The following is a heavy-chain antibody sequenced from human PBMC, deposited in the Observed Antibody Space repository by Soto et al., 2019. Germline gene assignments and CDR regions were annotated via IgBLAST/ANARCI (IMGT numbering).Heavy chain of an antibody. CDR1: GFTFSSYE. CDR3: ATSFTMTRTVSYGTRGAFDI. J-gene: IGHJ3*02. Sequence: GGSLRLSCAASGFTFSSYEMNWVRQAPGKGLEWVSYISSSGSTIYYADSVKGRFTISRDNAKNSLYLQMNSLRAEDTAVYYCATSFTMTRTVSYGTRGAFDIWGQGTMVTVSS. V-gene: IGHV3-48*03. D-gene: IGHD3-10*01. CDR2: ISSSGSTI.